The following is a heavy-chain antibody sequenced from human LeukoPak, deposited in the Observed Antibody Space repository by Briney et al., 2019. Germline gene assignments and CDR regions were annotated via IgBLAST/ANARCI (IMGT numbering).Heavy chain of an antibody. V-gene: IGHV3-48*02. CDR1: GFTFSSYS. J-gene: IGHJ4*02. D-gene: IGHD4-17*01. CDR2: ISSSSSTI. Sequence: GGSLRLSCAASGFTFSSYSMNWVRQAPGRGLEWVSYISSSSSTIYYADSVKGRFTISRDNAKNSLYLQMNSLRDEDTAVYYCASAPLNGDYFDYWGQGTLVIVSS. CDR3: ASAPLNGDYFDY.